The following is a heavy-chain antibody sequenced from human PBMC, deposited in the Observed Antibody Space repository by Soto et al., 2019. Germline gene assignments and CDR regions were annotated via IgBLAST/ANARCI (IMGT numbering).Heavy chain of an antibody. V-gene: IGHV3-7*03. D-gene: IGHD3-16*01. CDR3: ARDQVPYYDSGWDDAFDI. Sequence: EVPLVESGGGLVQPGGSLRLSCAASGFTFSSYWMSWVRQAPGKGLEWVANIKQDGSEKYYVDSVKGRFTISRDNAKNSLYLQMNSLRAEDTAVYYCARDQVPYYDSGWDDAFDIWGQGTMVTVSS. CDR2: IKQDGSEK. J-gene: IGHJ3*02. CDR1: GFTFSSYW.